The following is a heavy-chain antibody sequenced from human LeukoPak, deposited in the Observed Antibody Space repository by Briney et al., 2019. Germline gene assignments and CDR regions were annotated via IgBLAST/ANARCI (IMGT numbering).Heavy chain of an antibody. CDR3: ARLQFGSGNYHEVDH. J-gene: IGHJ4*02. Sequence: PSETLSLTCSVSGGSINSYYWSWIWQPPGKGLEWIGYIFYSGSTNYNPSLKSRVTISVDTSKNQFSLKLSSVTAADTAVYYCARLQFGSGNYHEVDHWGQGTLVTVSS. D-gene: IGHD3-22*01. CDR1: GGSINSYY. V-gene: IGHV4-59*08. CDR2: IFYSGST.